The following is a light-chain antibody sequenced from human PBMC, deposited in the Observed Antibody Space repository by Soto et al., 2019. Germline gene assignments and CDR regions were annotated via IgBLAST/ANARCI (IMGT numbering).Light chain of an antibody. CDR1: QSVRSN. J-gene: IGKJ1*01. CDR3: QQYNDWWT. V-gene: IGKV3-15*01. CDR2: AAS. Sequence: EIVMTQSPATLSVSPGDRATLSCRASQSVRSNLAWYQQKPGQAPRLLIYAASTRATGIPARFSGSGSGIEFTLTISSLQSEDFAVYYCQQYNDWWTFGQGTKVDIK.